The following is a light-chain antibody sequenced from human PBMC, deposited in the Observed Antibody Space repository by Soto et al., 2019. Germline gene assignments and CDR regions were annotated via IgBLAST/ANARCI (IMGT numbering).Light chain of an antibody. V-gene: IGLV2-23*02. CDR2: EVN. CDR1: SSDVGSYYP. Sequence: QAVVTQPASMSGSPGQSITISCTGTSSDVGSYYPVSWFQQHPGKAPKLIFYEVNKRPSGVSDRFSGSKSGNTASLTISGLQAADEAEYYCCSYAGDTTFFVFGTGTKLTVL. CDR3: CSYAGDTTFFV. J-gene: IGLJ1*01.